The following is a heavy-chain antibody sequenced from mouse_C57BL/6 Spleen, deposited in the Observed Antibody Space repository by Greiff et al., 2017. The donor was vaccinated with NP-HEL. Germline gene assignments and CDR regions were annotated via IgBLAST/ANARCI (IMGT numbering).Heavy chain of an antibody. V-gene: IGHV2-2*01. CDR3: AGTGTEDWYFDV. J-gene: IGHJ1*03. CDR2: IWSGGST. CDR1: GFSLTSYG. D-gene: IGHD4-1*01. Sequence: VMLVESGPGLVQPSQSLSITCTVSGFSLTSYGVHWVRQSPGKGLEWLGVIWSGGSTDYNAAFISRLSISKDNSKSQVFFKMNSLQADDTAIYYCAGTGTEDWYFDVWGTGTTVTVSS.